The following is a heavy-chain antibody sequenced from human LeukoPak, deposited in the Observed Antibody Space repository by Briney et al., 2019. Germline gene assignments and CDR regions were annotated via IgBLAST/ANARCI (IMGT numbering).Heavy chain of an antibody. CDR1: GFTLSSYW. D-gene: IGHD2-21*02. J-gene: IGHJ4*02. CDR2: IKQDGSEK. Sequence: GGSLRLSCAASGFTLSSYWMSWVRQAPGKGLEWVANIKQDGSEKYYVDSVKGRFTISRDNAKNTLYLQMNSLRAEDTAMYYCARGHIVVLTAPDYWGQGTLVTVSS. V-gene: IGHV3-7*04. CDR3: ARGHIVVLTAPDY.